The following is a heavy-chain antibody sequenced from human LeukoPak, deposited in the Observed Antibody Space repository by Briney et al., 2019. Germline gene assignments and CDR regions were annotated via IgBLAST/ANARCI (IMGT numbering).Heavy chain of an antibody. V-gene: IGHV3-23*01. D-gene: IGHD2-2*01. CDR3: ARDRGVVVPAAMLP. CDR2: ISGSGGST. J-gene: IGHJ5*02. CDR1: GFTFSSYA. Sequence: GGSLRLSCAASGFTFSSYAMSWVRQAPGKGLEWVSAISGSGGSTYYADSVKGRFTISRDNSKNTLYLQMNSLRAEDTAVYYCARDRGVVVPAAMLPWGQGTLVTVSS.